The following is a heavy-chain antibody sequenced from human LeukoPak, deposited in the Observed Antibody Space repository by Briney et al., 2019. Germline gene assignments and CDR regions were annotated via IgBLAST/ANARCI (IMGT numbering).Heavy chain of an antibody. CDR3: ARAATDSSGYYYVKMGHNWFDP. Sequence: SETLSLTCTVSGGSISSGDYYWSWIRQPPGKGLEWLGYIYYSGSIYYNPSLKSRATISVDTSKHQFSLKLSSVTAADTAVYYCARAATDSSGYYYVKMGHNWFDPWGQGTLVTVSS. V-gene: IGHV4-30-4*01. CDR1: GGSISSGDYY. CDR2: IYYSGSI. D-gene: IGHD3-22*01. J-gene: IGHJ5*02.